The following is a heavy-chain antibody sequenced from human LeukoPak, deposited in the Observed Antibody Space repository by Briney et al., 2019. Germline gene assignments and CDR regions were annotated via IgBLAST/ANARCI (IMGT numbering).Heavy chain of an antibody. V-gene: IGHV3-30*04. J-gene: IGHJ6*02. CDR3: ARQGGMIVVPQYYYYGMDV. CDR2: ISYDGSNK. D-gene: IGHD3-22*01. CDR1: GLTFSSYA. Sequence: GRPLRLSCAASGLTFSSYAMHWVRQAPGKGLEWVAVISYDGSNKYYADSVKGRFTISRDTSKNTLYLQMNSLRAEDTAVYYCARQGGMIVVPQYYYYGMDVWGQGTTVTVSS.